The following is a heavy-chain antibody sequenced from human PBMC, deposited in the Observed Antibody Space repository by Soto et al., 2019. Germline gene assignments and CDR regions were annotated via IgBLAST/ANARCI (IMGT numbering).Heavy chain of an antibody. D-gene: IGHD2-15*01. CDR1: GGSFSGYY. J-gene: IGHJ4*02. CDR3: ARALVCSGGSCYGYFDY. V-gene: IGHV4-34*01. Sequence: SETLSLTCAVYGGSFSGYYWSWIRQPPGKGLEWIGEINHSGSTNYNPSLKSRVTISVDTSKNQFSLKLSSVTAADTAVYYCARALVCSGGSCYGYFDYWGQGTLVTVSS. CDR2: INHSGST.